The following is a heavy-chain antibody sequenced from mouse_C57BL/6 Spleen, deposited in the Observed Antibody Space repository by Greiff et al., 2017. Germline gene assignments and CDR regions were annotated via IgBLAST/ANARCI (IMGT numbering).Heavy chain of an antibody. CDR1: GYSFTGYY. J-gene: IGHJ3*01. D-gene: IGHD2-5*01. CDR3: ARGDSNWFAY. CDR2: INPSTGGT. Sequence: EVKLQESGPELVKPGASVKISCKASGYSFTGYYMNWVKQSPEKSLEWIGEINPSTGGTTYNQKFKAKATLTVDKSSSTAYMQLKSLTSEDSAVYYCARGDSNWFAYWGQGTLVTVSA. V-gene: IGHV1-42*01.